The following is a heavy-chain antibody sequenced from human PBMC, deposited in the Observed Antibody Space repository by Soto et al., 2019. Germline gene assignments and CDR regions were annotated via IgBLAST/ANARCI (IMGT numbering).Heavy chain of an antibody. J-gene: IGHJ6*02. CDR1: GGSFSGYY. CDR3: ARQLGATLGGGMDV. Sequence: PSETLSLTCAVYGGSFSGYYWSWIRQPPGKELEWIGEINHSGSTNYNPSLKSRVTISVDTSKNQFSLKLSSVTAADTAVYYCARQLGATLGGGMDVWGQGTTVTVSS. V-gene: IGHV4-34*01. CDR2: INHSGST. D-gene: IGHD1-26*01.